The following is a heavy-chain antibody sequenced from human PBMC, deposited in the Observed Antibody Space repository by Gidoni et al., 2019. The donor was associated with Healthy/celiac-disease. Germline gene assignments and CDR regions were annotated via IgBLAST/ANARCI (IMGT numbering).Heavy chain of an antibody. CDR1: GFTFDDYG. J-gene: IGHJ5*02. CDR2: INWDGGST. V-gene: IGHV3-20*04. Sequence: AADGFTFDDYGMSWVLQAPGKGREWFSGINWDGGSTGYADSVKGRFTISRDNAKNSLYLQMNSLRAEDTALYYCARVSLTTTVITLGVWFDPWGQGTLVTVSS. CDR3: ARVSLTTTVITLGVWFDP. D-gene: IGHD3-16*01.